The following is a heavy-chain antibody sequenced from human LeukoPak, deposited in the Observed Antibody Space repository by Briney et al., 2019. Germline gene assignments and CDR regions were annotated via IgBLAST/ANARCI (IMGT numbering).Heavy chain of an antibody. CDR1: GFTFTSST. CDR2: IVVGSGNT. D-gene: IGHD3-10*01. CDR3: AGTPWFGELTLDY. V-gene: IGHV1-58*02. J-gene: IGHJ4*02. Sequence: ASVMVSCKASGFTFTSSTIQWVRQARGQRLEWIGWIVVGSGNTNYAQKFQERVIITRDMSTTTVYMELSSLRSEDTAVYYCAGTPWFGELTLDYWGQGTLVTVSS.